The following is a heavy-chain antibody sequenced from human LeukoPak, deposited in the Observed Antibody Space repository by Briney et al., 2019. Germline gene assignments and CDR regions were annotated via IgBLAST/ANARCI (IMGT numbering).Heavy chain of an antibody. Sequence: GGSLRLSCAASGFTLSSYWMIWVRRAAGKGLEGVANIKQDGSEISYVDSVKGRFTISRDNAKNSLYLQMNSLRAEDTAVYYCVRGNPFGGYWGQGTLVTVSS. V-gene: IGHV3-7*03. D-gene: IGHD2-15*01. CDR2: IKQDGSEI. J-gene: IGHJ4*02. CDR1: GFTLSSYW. CDR3: VRGNPFGGY.